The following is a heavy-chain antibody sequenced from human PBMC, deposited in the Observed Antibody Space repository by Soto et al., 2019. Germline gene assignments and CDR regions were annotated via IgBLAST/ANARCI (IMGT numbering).Heavy chain of an antibody. CDR1: NGSISSYC. Sequence: SETLSLTCTVSNGSISSYCWSWIRQPPGKGLEWIGYIYYSGSTNYSPSLKSRVTISVDTSKNQFSLRLSSVTAADTAVYYCARGSSGGFDYWGQGTLVTVSS. CDR2: IYYSGST. D-gene: IGHD1-26*01. V-gene: IGHV4-59*01. J-gene: IGHJ4*02. CDR3: ARGSSGGFDY.